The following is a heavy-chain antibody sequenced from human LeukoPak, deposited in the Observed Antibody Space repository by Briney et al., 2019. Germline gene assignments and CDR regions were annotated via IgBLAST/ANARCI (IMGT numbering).Heavy chain of an antibody. V-gene: IGHV6-1*01. Sequence: SQTLSLTCAISGDSVSSNSAAWNWIRQSPSRGLEWLGRTYYRSKWYNDYAVSVKSRITINPDTSKNQFSLQLNSVTPEDTAVYYCARDQPMYPNYYGSGGYLDYWGQGTLVTVSS. D-gene: IGHD3-10*01. CDR2: TYYRSKWYN. CDR3: ARDQPMYPNYYGSGGYLDY. CDR1: GDSVSSNSAA. J-gene: IGHJ4*02.